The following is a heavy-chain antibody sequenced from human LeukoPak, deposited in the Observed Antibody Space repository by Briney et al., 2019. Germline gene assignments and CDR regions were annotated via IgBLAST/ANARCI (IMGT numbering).Heavy chain of an antibody. Sequence: GGSLRLSCAASGFGFSNFWMSWVRQAPGKGPEWVANIKEDGSLKNYVDSVEGRFTVSRDNAKNTLYLQMNSLRAEDTAVYYCAREDYDSSGYDYWGQGTLVTVSS. J-gene: IGHJ4*02. CDR3: AREDYDSSGYDY. CDR1: GFGFSNFW. D-gene: IGHD3-22*01. V-gene: IGHV3-7*01. CDR2: IKEDGSLK.